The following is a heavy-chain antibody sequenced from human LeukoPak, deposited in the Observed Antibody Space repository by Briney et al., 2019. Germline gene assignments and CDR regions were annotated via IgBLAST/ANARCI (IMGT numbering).Heavy chain of an antibody. CDR1: GYTFTSYD. Sequence: GASVKVSCKASGYTFTSYDINWVRQATGQGLEWMGWMNPNSGNTGYAQKFQGRVTMTRNTSISTAYMELSSLRSGDTAVYYCARVVAGTTWYYYYGMDVWGQGTTVTVSS. CDR2: MNPNSGNT. J-gene: IGHJ6*02. CDR3: ARVVAGTTWYYYYGMDV. D-gene: IGHD6-19*01. V-gene: IGHV1-8*01.